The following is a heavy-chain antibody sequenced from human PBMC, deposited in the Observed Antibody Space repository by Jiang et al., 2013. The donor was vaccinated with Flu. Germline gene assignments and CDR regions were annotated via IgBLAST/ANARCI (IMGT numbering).Heavy chain of an antibody. V-gene: IGHV4-59*01. CDR3: ARSNTAAGGSDFDY. Sequence: LLKPSETLSLTCTVSGGSISSYYWSWIRQSPGKGLEWIGYIYYSGSTNYNPSLTSRVSISVDTSKKQVSLKLSSVTAADTAIYYCARSNTAAGGSDFDYWGQGTLVTVSS. D-gene: IGHD6-13*01. CDR2: IYYSGST. CDR1: GGSISSYY. J-gene: IGHJ4*02.